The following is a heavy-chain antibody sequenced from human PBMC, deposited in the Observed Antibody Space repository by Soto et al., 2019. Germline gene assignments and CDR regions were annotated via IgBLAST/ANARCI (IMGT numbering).Heavy chain of an antibody. J-gene: IGHJ5*02. D-gene: IGHD2-2*01. Sequence: PGGSLRLSCAASGFTFSTYWMHWIRQVPGKGLEWVSRINSDASHTYYADSVKGRFTISRDNAKNTLHLEMNSLRAEDTAVYYFVSYGHCITTSCYEKWFDPYRQGTLVTVSS. CDR3: VSYGHCITTSCYEKWFDP. CDR1: GFTFSTYW. V-gene: IGHV3-74*01. CDR2: INSDASHT.